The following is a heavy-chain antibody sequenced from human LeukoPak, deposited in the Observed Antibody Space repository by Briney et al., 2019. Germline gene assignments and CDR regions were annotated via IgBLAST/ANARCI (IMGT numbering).Heavy chain of an antibody. D-gene: IGHD6-13*01. V-gene: IGHV3-74*01. J-gene: IGHJ4*02. Sequence: GGSLRLSCAASGFTFSNYWLHWVRHAPGKGLVWVSRINSDGSSRNYADSVKGRFTISRDNAKNTLYLQMNSLRAEDTAVYYCASASSHRIAAGGDYWGQGTLVTVSS. CDR1: GFTFSNYW. CDR3: ASASSHRIAAGGDY. CDR2: INSDGSSR.